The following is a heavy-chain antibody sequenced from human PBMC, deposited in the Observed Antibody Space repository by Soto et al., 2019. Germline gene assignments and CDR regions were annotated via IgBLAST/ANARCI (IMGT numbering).Heavy chain of an antibody. V-gene: IGHV4-61*01. J-gene: IGHJ4*02. CDR1: GGSVSSGRYY. D-gene: IGHD2-15*01. CDR3: ARTPSGFDY. CDR2: IYYSGST. Sequence: PSETLSLSCTVSGGSVSSGRYYWSWIRQPPGKGLEWIGYIYYSGSTNYNPSLKSRVTISVDTSKNQFSLKLSSVTAADTAVYYCARTPSGFDYWGQGTLVTVSS.